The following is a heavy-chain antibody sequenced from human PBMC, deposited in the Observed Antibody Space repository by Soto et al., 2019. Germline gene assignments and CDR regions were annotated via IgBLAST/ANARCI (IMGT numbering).Heavy chain of an antibody. CDR3: ARASRYCSGGSCHYFDY. J-gene: IGHJ4*02. D-gene: IGHD2-15*01. CDR2: IYYSGST. V-gene: IGHV4-39*01. CDR1: GGSISSSSYY. Sequence: QLQLQESGPGLVKPSETLSLTCTVSGGSISSSSYYWGWIRQPPGKGLEWIGSIYYSGSTYYNPSLTSRVPISGDTSKTQFSLKLSSVTAADTAVYYCARASRYCSGGSCHYFDYWGQGTLVTVSS.